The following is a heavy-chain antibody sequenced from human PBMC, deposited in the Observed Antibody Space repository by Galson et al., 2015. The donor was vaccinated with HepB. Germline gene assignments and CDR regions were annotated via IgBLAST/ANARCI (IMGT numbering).Heavy chain of an antibody. Sequence: ETLSLTCAVSGGSISSSNWWSWVRQPPGKGLEWIGEIYHSGSTNYNPSLKSRVTISVDKSKNQFSLKLSSVTAADTAVYYCARDLLSDYYDSSGYFNYWGQGTLVTVSS. CDR2: IYHSGST. J-gene: IGHJ4*02. CDR1: GGSISSSNW. CDR3: ARDLLSDYYDSSGYFNY. V-gene: IGHV4-4*02. D-gene: IGHD3-22*01.